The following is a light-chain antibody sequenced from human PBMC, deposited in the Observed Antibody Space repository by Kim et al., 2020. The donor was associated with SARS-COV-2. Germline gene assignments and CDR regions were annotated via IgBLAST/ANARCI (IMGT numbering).Light chain of an antibody. V-gene: IGKV3-20*01. CDR2: GAS. J-gene: IGKJ1*01. CDR1: QSVSSSY. CDR3: QQYGSSPRT. Sequence: PGERATLSCRASQSVSSSYVAWYQQKACQAPRLLIYGASSRATGIPGRFSGSGFGTDFTLTISILEHEDFAVYYCQQYGSSPRTFGQGTSVDIE.